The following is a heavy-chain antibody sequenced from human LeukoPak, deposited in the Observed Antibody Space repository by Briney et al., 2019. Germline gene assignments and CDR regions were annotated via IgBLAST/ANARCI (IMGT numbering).Heavy chain of an antibody. D-gene: IGHD1-26*01. Sequence: GGSLRLSCAASGFTFSSYSMNWVRQAPGRGLEWVSSISSSSYIYYADSVKGRFTVSRDNANNSLYLQMNSLRAEDTAVYYCVRGGGSFDSWGQGTLVTVSS. J-gene: IGHJ4*02. CDR2: ISSSSYI. CDR3: VRGGGSFDS. CDR1: GFTFSSYS. V-gene: IGHV3-21*01.